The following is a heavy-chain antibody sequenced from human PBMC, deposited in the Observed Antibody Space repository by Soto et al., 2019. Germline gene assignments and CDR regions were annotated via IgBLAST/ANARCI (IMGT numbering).Heavy chain of an antibody. CDR1: AFTHVDYS. CDR3: TNIVVVTAAIRTRVAGDYHYGMEV. CDR2: ITSKAYGGTT. Sequence: GSLRLSCTASAFTHVDYSMSWFRQAPGNGLKWVGFITSKAYGGTTEYAASVKGRFTMSRDDSKSMVYLQMNSLKTEDTAVYYRTNIVVVTAAIRTRVAGDYHYGMEVWAQGTTVTVS. V-gene: IGHV3-49*03. D-gene: IGHD2-2*01. J-gene: IGHJ6*02.